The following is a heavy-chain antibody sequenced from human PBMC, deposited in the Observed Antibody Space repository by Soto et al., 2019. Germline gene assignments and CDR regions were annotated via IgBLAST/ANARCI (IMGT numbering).Heavy chain of an antibody. D-gene: IGHD6-13*01. CDR3: ARAWEGPEVAAAGIDP. CDR1: GYTFTSYD. CDR2: MNPNSGNT. V-gene: IGHV1-8*01. Sequence: QVQLVQSGAEVKKPGASVKVSCKASGYTFTSYDINWVRQATGQGLEWMGWMNPNSGNTGYAQKFQGRVTMTRNTSISTAYMELSSLRSEDTAVYYCARAWEGPEVAAAGIDPWGQGTLVTVSS. J-gene: IGHJ5*02.